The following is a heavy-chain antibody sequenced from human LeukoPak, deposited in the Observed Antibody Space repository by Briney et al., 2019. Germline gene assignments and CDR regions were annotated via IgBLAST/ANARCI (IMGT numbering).Heavy chain of an antibody. CDR1: GYTFTSYG. Sequence: GASVKVSCKASGYTFTSYGISWVRQAPGQGLEWMGWNSGYNGNTNYAQKLQGRVTMTTDTSTSTAYMELRSLRSDDTAVYYCARNAGGAAAGTLDYWGQGTLVTVSS. CDR2: NSGYNGNT. V-gene: IGHV1-18*01. CDR3: ARNAGGAAAGTLDY. J-gene: IGHJ4*02. D-gene: IGHD6-13*01.